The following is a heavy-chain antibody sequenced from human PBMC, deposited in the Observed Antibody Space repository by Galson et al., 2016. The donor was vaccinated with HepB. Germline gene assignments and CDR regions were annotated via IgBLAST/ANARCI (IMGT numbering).Heavy chain of an antibody. D-gene: IGHD5-12*01. J-gene: IGHJ4*02. CDR1: GVSISSYY. CDR3: ARAGGFDYHFEN. CDR2: IYISGST. Sequence: ETLSLTCSVSGVSISSYYWNWIRQTAGKGLEWIGRIYISGSTSYNPSLKSRVTMSLDTSKNQFSLNLESVTAADTAVYYCARAGGFDYHFENWGQGILVTVSS. V-gene: IGHV4-4*07.